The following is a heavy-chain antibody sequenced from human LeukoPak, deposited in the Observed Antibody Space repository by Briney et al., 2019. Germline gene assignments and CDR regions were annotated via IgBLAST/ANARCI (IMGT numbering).Heavy chain of an antibody. V-gene: IGHV1-2*02. Sequence: ASVKVSCKASGGTFTDYYMHWVRQAPGQGLEWMAWIHLKSGNTRCAQNFQGRVTMTRDTSTSTAFMEVSSLRSDDTAVYYCARDYDGYDDYRKWDYWGQGTLVTVSS. CDR1: GGTFTDYY. CDR2: IHLKSGNT. J-gene: IGHJ4*02. D-gene: IGHD4-17*01. CDR3: ARDYDGYDDYRKWDY.